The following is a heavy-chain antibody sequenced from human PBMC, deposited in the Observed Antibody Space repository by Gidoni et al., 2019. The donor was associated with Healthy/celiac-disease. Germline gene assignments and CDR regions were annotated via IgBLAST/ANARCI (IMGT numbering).Heavy chain of an antibody. CDR1: GYSFTSFW. CDR3: ARQSATYYGGHPYGFDY. Sequence: EVQLVQSGAEVKEPGESLKISCKGSGYSFTSFWIGWVRQMPGKGLEWMGIIYPGDSDTRYSPSFQGQVTISADKSINTAYLQWSSLKASDTAMDYCARQSATYYGGHPYGFDYWGQGTLVTVSS. D-gene: IGHD4-17*01. J-gene: IGHJ4*02. CDR2: IYPGDSDT. V-gene: IGHV5-51*01.